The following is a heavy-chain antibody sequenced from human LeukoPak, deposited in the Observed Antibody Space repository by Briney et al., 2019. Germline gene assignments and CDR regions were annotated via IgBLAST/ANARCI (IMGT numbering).Heavy chain of an antibody. CDR1: GYSISSGYY. V-gene: IGHV4-38-2*02. D-gene: IGHD6-13*01. J-gene: IGHJ4*02. CDR3: ARGPVLVQFDY. CDR2: IYHSGST. Sequence: SETLSLTCTVSGYSISSGYYWGWIRQPPGKGLEWIGSIYHSGSTYYNPSLKSRVTISVDTSKNQFSLKLSSATAADTAVYYCARGPVLVQFDYWGQGTLVTVSS.